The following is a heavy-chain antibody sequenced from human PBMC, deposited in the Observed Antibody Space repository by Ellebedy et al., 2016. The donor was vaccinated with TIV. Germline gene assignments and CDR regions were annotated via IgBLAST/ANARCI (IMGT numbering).Heavy chain of an antibody. CDR1: GFTFSSYG. V-gene: IGHV3-33*01. Sequence: GGSLRLSXAASGFTFSSYGMHWVRQAPGKGLEWVAVIWYDGNNKYYADSVKGRFTISRDDSKNTVYLQMNSLRADETDVYYCARDGAPYFGSGSYIYYFDYWGQGTLVTVSS. J-gene: IGHJ4*02. CDR3: ARDGAPYFGSGSYIYYFDY. CDR2: IWYDGNNK. D-gene: IGHD3-10*01.